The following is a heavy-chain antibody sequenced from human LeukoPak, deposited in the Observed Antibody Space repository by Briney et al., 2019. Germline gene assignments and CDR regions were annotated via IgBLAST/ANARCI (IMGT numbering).Heavy chain of an antibody. D-gene: IGHD6-13*01. Sequence: PGGSLRLSCAASGFTFDDYGMSWVRQAPGKGLEWVSAISGSGGSTYYADSVKDRFTISRDNSKNTLYLQMNSLRAEDTAVYYCTLIAAAGTGYWGQGTLVTVSS. CDR1: GFTFDDYG. CDR2: ISGSGGST. CDR3: TLIAAAGTGY. J-gene: IGHJ4*02. V-gene: IGHV3-23*01.